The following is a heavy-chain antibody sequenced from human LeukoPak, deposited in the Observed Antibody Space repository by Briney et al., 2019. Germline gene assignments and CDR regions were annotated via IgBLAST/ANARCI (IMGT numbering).Heavy chain of an antibody. CDR1: GFTVSSNY. CDR2: IYSGGST. D-gene: IGHD6-19*01. J-gene: IGHJ4*02. V-gene: IGHV3-53*01. CDR3: ARTTSSGWYGEGNYFDY. Sequence: PGGSLRLSCAASGFTVSSNYMSWVRQAPGKGLEWVSVIYSGGSTYYADSVKGRFTISRDNSKNTLYLQMNSLRAEDTAVYYCARTTSSGWYGEGNYFDYWGQGTLVTVSS.